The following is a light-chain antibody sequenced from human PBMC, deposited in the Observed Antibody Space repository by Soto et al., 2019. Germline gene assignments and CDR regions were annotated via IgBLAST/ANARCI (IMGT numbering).Light chain of an antibody. CDR3: KRTYNALRWT. CDR2: SAS. V-gene: IGKV1-27*01. J-gene: IGKJ1*01. Sequence: DIQLTQSPSSLSASVGDRVTITCWVSQGISSYLNWYRQKPGKVPKLLIYSASNLQSGVPSRFSGSGSGTDFTLTIISLQPEDVATYYGKRTYNALRWTFGQGTKVEIK. CDR1: QGISSY.